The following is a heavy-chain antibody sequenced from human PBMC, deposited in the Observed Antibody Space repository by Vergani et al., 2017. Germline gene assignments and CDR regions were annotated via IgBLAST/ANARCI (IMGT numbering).Heavy chain of an antibody. V-gene: IGHV1-18*01. J-gene: IGHJ4*02. CDR2: ISAHNGNT. CDR1: GYTFTSYG. CDR3: ARLNGDGHCFDY. Sequence: QVQLVQSGAEVKKPGASVKVSCKASGYTFTSYGISWVRQAPGHGLEWMGWISAHNGNTNYAQKLQGRVTMTTDTSTSTAYMELRSLRAEDTALYYCARLNGDGHCFDYWGQGTLVTVSS. D-gene: IGHD4-17*01.